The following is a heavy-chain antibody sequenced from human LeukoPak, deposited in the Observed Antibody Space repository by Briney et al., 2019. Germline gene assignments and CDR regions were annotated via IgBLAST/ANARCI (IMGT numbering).Heavy chain of an antibody. V-gene: IGHV3-23*01. J-gene: IGHJ4*02. CDR3: AKRVEYSSSSGGYFDY. D-gene: IGHD6-6*01. Sequence: GGSLRPSCAASGFTFSTYGMSWVRQAPGRGLEWVSAISDTGGDTYYAGSVKGRFTISRDNSKNTLHLQMNSLRAEDTALYYCAKRVEYSSSSGGYFDYWGQGALVTVSS. CDR2: ISDTGGDT. CDR1: GFTFSTYG.